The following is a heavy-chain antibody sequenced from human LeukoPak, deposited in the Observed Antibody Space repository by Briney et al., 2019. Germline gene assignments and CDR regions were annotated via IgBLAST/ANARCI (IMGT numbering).Heavy chain of an antibody. V-gene: IGHV1-69*06. CDR3: ARGTKMATTLFDY. D-gene: IGHD5-24*01. Sequence: ASVKVSCKASGGTFSSYAISWVRQAPGQGLEWMGGIIPIFGTANYAQKFQGRVTITADKSTSTAYMELSSLRSEDTAVYYCARGTKMATTLFDYWGQGTLVTVSS. J-gene: IGHJ4*02. CDR2: IIPIFGTA. CDR1: GGTFSSYA.